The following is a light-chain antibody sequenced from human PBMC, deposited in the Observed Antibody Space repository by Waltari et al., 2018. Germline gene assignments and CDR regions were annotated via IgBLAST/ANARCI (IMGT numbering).Light chain of an antibody. Sequence: DIQTTQSPSTLSASVGDRFPITCRASQSISNWLAWDQQKPGKAPKLLIYKASTLESGVPSRFSGRGSGTEFTLTISSLQPDDFATYYCQQYNSYSLLSFGGGTKVEIK. CDR1: QSISNW. V-gene: IGKV1-5*03. CDR2: KAS. CDR3: QQYNSYSLLS. J-gene: IGKJ4*01.